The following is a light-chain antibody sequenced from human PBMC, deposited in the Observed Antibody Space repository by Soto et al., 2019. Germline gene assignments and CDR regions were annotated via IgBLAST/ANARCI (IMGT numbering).Light chain of an antibody. CDR2: DVT. CDR3: NSYTSSTTYV. V-gene: IGLV2-14*03. Sequence: QSALTQPASVSGSPGQSITISCTGTSTDVGGYNYVSWYQQHPGEAPKLMIYDVTNRPSGVSNRFSGSKSGNTASLTTSGLQAEDEADYYCNSYTSSTTYVFGTGTKVTVL. CDR1: STDVGGYNY. J-gene: IGLJ1*01.